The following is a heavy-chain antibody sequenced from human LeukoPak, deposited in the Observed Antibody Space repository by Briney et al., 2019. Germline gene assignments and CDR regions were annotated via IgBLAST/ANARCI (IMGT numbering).Heavy chain of an antibody. V-gene: IGHV1-69*13. Sequence: ASVKVSCKTSGGTLSSYTITWVRQAPGQGLEWMGGIIPIFGTADYAQKFQGRVTITADESTSTAYMELSSLRSEDTAVYYCAIPGVSDYWGQGTLVTVSS. J-gene: IGHJ4*02. CDR1: GGTLSSYT. CDR3: AIPGVSDY. CDR2: IIPIFGTA.